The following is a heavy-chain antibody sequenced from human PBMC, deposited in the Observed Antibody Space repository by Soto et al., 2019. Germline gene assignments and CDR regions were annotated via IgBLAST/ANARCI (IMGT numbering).Heavy chain of an antibody. J-gene: IGHJ4*02. V-gene: IGHV3-30*04. Sequence: QVQLVESGGGVVQHGRSLRLSCAASGFTFSSYVIHWVRQTPDKGLEWVAFISRDGSNEYYADSVKGRFTISRDNSKNTLYLEMNSLRAEDTAVYYCARDDEGGSDCDLGYWGQGTLVTVSS. CDR3: ARDDEGGSDCDLGY. CDR1: GFTFSSYV. CDR2: ISRDGSNE. D-gene: IGHD1-26*01.